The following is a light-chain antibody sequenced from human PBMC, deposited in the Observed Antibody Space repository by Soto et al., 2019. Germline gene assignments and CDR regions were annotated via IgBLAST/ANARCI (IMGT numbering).Light chain of an antibody. Sequence: QSVLTQPASVSGSPGPSITISCTGTSSDVRCSNLLSRYQQHPGKAPKLMLYDGDKRPSGVSSRFAASTSGNTASLTISGLQADDEADYYCCSYAGRHLVFGGGTKVTVL. J-gene: IGLJ2*01. CDR2: DGD. CDR1: SSDVRCSNL. CDR3: CSYAGRHLV. V-gene: IGLV2-23*01.